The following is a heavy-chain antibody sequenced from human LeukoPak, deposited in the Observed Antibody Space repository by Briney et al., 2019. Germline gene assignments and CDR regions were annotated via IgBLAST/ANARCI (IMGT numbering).Heavy chain of an antibody. V-gene: IGHV3-30-3*01. J-gene: IGHJ4*02. Sequence: PGRSLRLSCAASGFTFSSYAIHWVRQAPGKGLVWVAVISYDGSNKYYADSVKGRFTISRDNSKNTLYLQMNSLRADETAVYYCAPAQYSSNWFFDYWGQGTLVTVSS. CDR3: APAQYSSNWFFDY. CDR2: ISYDGSNK. CDR1: GFTFSSYA. D-gene: IGHD6-13*01.